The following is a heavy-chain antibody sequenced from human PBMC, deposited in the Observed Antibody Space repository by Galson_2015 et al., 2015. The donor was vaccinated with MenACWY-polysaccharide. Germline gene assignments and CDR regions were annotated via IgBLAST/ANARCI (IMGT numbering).Heavy chain of an antibody. CDR1: GGSFTNYY. D-gene: IGHD3-3*01. Sequence: SLTCVVYGGSFTNYYWTWIRQSAGKGLEWIGEIKHSGLTNYNPSLRSRVTVSVDPSKNQFSMNLTSVTAADTGVYYCARAWSSGYYSDFWGQGSPVTVSS. V-gene: IGHV4-34*01. CDR3: ARAWSSGYYSDF. CDR2: IKHSGLT. J-gene: IGHJ4*02.